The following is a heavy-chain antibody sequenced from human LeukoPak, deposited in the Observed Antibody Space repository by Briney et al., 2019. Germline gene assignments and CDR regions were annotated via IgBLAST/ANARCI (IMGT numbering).Heavy chain of an antibody. CDR1: GGSISSGDYY. D-gene: IGHD1-26*01. V-gene: IGHV4-30-4*08. J-gene: IGHJ5*02. CDR3: ARTVYSEKWFDP. CDR2: IYYSGST. Sequence: PSETLSLTCTVSGGSISSGDYYWRWIRQPPGKGLEWIGYIYYSGSTYYNPSLKSRVTISVDTSKNQFSLKLSSVTAADTAVYYCARTVYSEKWFDPWGQGTLVTVSS.